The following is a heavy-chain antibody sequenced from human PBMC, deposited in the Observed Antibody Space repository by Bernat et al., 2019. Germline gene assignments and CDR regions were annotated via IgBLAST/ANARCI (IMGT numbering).Heavy chain of an antibody. J-gene: IGHJ4*02. CDR3: AKCPIRPTEFDY. CDR2: ISGSGGST. CDR1: GFTFSSYA. V-gene: IGHV3-23*01. Sequence: EVQLLESGGGLVQPGGSLRLSCAASGFTFSSYAMSWVRQAPGKGLEWVSAISGSGGSTYYADSVKGRFTISRDNSKNTLYMQMNSLRAEDTAVYYCAKCPIRPTEFDYWGQGTLVTVSS.